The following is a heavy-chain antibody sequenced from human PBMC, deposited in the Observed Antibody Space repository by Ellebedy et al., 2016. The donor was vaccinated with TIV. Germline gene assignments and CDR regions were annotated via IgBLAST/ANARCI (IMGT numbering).Heavy chain of an antibody. V-gene: IGHV4-59*01. J-gene: IGHJ4*02. CDR2: IHYTGTT. D-gene: IGHD5-24*01. Sequence: MPSETLSLTCTVSGVSISGYYWSWVRQPPGKGLEWIGYIHYTGTTTYNPSLKSRVTISLDTSKNQFSLTLNSVTAADTAVYYCTKTRGWLQPDFHYWGQGSLVTVSS. CDR3: TKTRGWLQPDFHY. CDR1: GVSISGYY.